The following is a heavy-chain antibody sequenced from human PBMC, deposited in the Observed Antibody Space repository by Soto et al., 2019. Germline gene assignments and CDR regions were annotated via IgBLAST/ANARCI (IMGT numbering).Heavy chain of an antibody. J-gene: IGHJ4*02. V-gene: IGHV3-30-3*01. Sequence: QVQLVESGGGVVQPGRSLRLSCAASGFTFSSYAMHWVRQAPGKGLEWVAVISYDGSNKYYADSVKGRFTISRDNSKNTLYLQMNSLRAEDTAVYYCAREGVIAAAGTATPFDYWGQGTLVTVSS. D-gene: IGHD6-13*01. CDR1: GFTFSSYA. CDR3: AREGVIAAAGTATPFDY. CDR2: ISYDGSNK.